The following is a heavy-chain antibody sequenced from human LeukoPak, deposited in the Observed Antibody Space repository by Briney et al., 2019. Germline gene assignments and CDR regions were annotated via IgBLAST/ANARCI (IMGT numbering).Heavy chain of an antibody. CDR1: GFNFRSYG. CDR3: ARAGVYYYDSRPGDY. Sequence: GGSLRLSCAASGFNFRSYGMSWVRQAPGKGLEWVSSISSSSSYIYYADSVKGRFTISRDNAKNSLYLQMNSLRAEDTAVYYCARAGVYYYDSRPGDYWGQGTLVTVSS. D-gene: IGHD3-22*01. J-gene: IGHJ4*02. V-gene: IGHV3-21*01. CDR2: ISSSSSYI.